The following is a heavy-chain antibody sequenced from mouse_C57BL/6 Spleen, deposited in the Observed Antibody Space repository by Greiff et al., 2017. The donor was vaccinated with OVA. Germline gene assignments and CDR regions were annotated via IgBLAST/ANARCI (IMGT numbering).Heavy chain of an antibody. CDR2: IRSKSNNYAT. J-gene: IGHJ4*01. D-gene: IGHD4-1*01. V-gene: IGHV10-1*01. Sequence: DVKLVESGGGLVQPKGSLKLSCAASGFSFNTYAMNWVRQAPGKGLEWVARIRSKSNNYATYYADSVKDRFTISRDDSESMLYLQMNNLKTEDTAMYYCVRTGRGGYYYAMDYWGQGTSVTVSS. CDR3: VRTGRGGYYYAMDY. CDR1: GFSFNTYA.